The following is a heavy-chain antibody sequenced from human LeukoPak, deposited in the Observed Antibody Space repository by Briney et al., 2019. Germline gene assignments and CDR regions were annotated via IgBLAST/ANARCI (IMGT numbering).Heavy chain of an antibody. J-gene: IGHJ4*02. D-gene: IGHD3/OR15-3a*01. CDR3: ARHFGT. CDR1: GGSISSSYYY. CDR2: IYYSGST. V-gene: IGHV4-39*01. Sequence: PSETLSLTCTVSGGSISSSYYYWGWIRQPPGKGLEWIGSIYYSGSTYYNPSLKSRVTISVDTSKNQFSLKLRPVTAADTAVYYYARHFGTWGQGTLVTVSS.